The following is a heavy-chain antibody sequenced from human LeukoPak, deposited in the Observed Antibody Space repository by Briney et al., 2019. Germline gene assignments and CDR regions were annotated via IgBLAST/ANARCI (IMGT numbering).Heavy chain of an antibody. CDR3: ARNYYGDDGFDI. J-gene: IGHJ3*02. V-gene: IGHV3-48*03. CDR2: ISSSAGTI. CDR1: GFTFSSYE. D-gene: IGHD4-17*01. Sequence: GGSLRLSCAASGFTFSSYEMNWVRQAPGKGLEWISYISSSAGTIHYADSVKGRFTIFRDNGKNSLYLQMNSLRAEDTAVYYCARNYYGDDGFDIWGQGTMVTVFS.